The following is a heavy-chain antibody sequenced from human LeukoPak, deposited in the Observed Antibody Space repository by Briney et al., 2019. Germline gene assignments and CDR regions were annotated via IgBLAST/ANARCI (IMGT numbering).Heavy chain of an antibody. Sequence: GGSLRLSCAASGFTFSSYEMNWVRQAPGKGLEWVSTISRSAITIYYADSVKGRFTISRDNAKNSLYLQMNGLRAEDTAVYYCARVGVLSSSWLLYWGQGTLVTVSS. CDR2: ISRSAITI. V-gene: IGHV3-48*03. CDR3: ARVGVLSSSWLLY. CDR1: GFTFSSYE. D-gene: IGHD6-13*01. J-gene: IGHJ4*02.